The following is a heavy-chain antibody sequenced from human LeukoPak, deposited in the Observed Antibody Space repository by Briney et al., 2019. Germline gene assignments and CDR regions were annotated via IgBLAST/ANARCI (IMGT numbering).Heavy chain of an antibody. D-gene: IGHD3-10*01. CDR1: GYTFTSYA. Sequence: ASVKVSCKASGYTFTSYAMNWVRQAPGQGLEWMGWINTNTGNPAYAQGFTGRFVFSLDTSVSTAYLQISSLKAEDTAVYYCARERWYYGSGSYRYFDYWGQGTLVTVSS. CDR3: ARERWYYGSGSYRYFDY. CDR2: INTNTGNP. J-gene: IGHJ4*02. V-gene: IGHV7-4-1*02.